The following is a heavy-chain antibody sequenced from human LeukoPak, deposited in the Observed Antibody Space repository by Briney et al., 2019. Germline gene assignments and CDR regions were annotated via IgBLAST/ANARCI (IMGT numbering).Heavy chain of an antibody. CDR1: GFTFSSYA. J-gene: IGHJ3*02. Sequence: GGSLRLSCAASGFTFSSYAMSWVRQAPGKGLEWVSAISGSGGSTYYADSVKGRFTISRDNSENTLYLQMNSLRAEDTAVYYCAGKLARRYYYDSSGYYYYAFDIWGQGTMVTVSS. D-gene: IGHD3-22*01. V-gene: IGHV3-23*01. CDR3: AGKLARRYYYDSSGYYYYAFDI. CDR2: ISGSGGST.